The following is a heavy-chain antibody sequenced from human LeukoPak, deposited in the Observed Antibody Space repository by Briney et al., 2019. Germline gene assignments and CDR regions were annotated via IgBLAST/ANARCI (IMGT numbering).Heavy chain of an antibody. CDR2: MHPSNGDT. J-gene: IGHJ6*02. V-gene: IGHV1-8*01. CDR3: AITTYDILTGYYSDV. D-gene: IGHD3-9*01. Sequence: GASVKVSCKASGYTFTNYDINWVRQATGQGLEWMGWMHPSNGDTGYAQKFQGRVTMTRNTSTTTAYMELSSLRSDDTAVYYCAITTYDILTGYYSDVWGQGTTVTVSS. CDR1: GYTFTNYD.